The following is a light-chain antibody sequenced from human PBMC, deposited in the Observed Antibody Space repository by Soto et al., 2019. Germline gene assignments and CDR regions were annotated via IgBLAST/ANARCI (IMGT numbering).Light chain of an antibody. Sequence: MIKTTYSLSAYVGDRVTITCRALQSISRYLNWYQQKPGKAAKLLIYAASSLQSGVPSRFSGSESGADFTLTISSLQPEDFATQDFRQSYITPFTCGCGT. J-gene: IGKJ4*01. CDR1: QSISRY. CDR2: AAS. CDR3: RQSYITPFT. V-gene: IGKV1-39*01.